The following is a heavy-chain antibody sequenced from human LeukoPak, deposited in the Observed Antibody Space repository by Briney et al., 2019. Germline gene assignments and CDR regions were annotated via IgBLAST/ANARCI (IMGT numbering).Heavy chain of an antibody. Sequence: GGSLRLSCAASGFTFSSYAMRWVRQAPGKGLAWVSAITGGSGSKYCADSVKGRFTISRDNSKNTLYLQMNSLRDEDTAVYYCAKHRFESGGYHATDWGQGTLVTVSA. V-gene: IGHV3-23*01. CDR2: ITGGSGSK. CDR3: AKHRFESGGYHATD. D-gene: IGHD3-22*01. CDR1: GFTFSSYA. J-gene: IGHJ4*02.